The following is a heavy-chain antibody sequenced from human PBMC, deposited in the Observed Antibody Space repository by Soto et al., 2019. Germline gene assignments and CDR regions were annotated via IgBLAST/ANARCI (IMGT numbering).Heavy chain of an antibody. Sequence: SVKVSCKASGGTFSSYAISWVRQAPGQGLEWMGGIIPIFGTANYAQKFQGRVTITADESTSTAYMELSSLRSEDTAVYYCAREGPTYDILTGYPSFDYWGQGTLVTVSS. CDR2: IIPIFGTA. V-gene: IGHV1-69*13. CDR1: GGTFSSYA. CDR3: AREGPTYDILTGYPSFDY. J-gene: IGHJ4*02. D-gene: IGHD3-9*01.